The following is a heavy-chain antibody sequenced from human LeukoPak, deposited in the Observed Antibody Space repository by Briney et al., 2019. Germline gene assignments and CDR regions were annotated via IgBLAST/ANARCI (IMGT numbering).Heavy chain of an antibody. D-gene: IGHD3-22*01. CDR2: IKSKTDGGTT. CDR1: GFTFSNAW. CDR3: TTGGTYYYDSSGYYSLFDY. V-gene: IGHV3-15*01. J-gene: IGHJ4*02. Sequence: PGGSPRLSCAASGFTFSNAWMSWVRQAPGKGLERVGRIKSKTDGGTTDYAAPVKGRFTISRDDSKNTLYLQMNSLKTEDTAVYYCTTGGTYYYDSSGYYSLFDYWGQGTLVTVSS.